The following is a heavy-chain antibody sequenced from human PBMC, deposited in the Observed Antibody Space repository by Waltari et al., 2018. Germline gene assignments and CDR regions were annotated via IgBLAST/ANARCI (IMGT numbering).Heavy chain of an antibody. D-gene: IGHD6-19*01. V-gene: IGHV4-34*01. Sequence: QVQLQQWGAGLLKPSETLSLTCAVYGGSFSGYYWSWIRQPPGKGLEWIGEINHRGSTNYNPAINSRVTISVDTSKNQCSLKLSSVTAADTAGYYCARGLVDSSGWYDYWGQGTLVTVSS. CDR3: ARGLVDSSGWYDY. CDR1: GGSFSGYY. J-gene: IGHJ4*02. CDR2: INHRGST.